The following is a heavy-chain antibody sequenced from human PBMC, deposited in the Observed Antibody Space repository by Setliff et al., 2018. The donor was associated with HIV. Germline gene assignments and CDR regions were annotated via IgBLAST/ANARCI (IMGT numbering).Heavy chain of an antibody. V-gene: IGHV4-39*01. CDR3: ARRRGQKATGWYYFDF. D-gene: IGHD6-19*01. CDR2: IYYSGNT. Sequence: SETLSLTCSVSGGPISSSTYFWDWIRQPPGKGLEWIESIYYSGNTYYNPSLKSRVTISVDTSKRQFSLKLSSVTAGDSALYYCARRRGQKATGWYYFDFWGQGALVTVSS. J-gene: IGHJ4*02. CDR1: GGPISSSTYF.